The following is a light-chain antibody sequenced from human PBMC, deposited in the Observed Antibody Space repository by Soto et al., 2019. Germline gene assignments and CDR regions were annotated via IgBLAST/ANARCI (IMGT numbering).Light chain of an antibody. V-gene: IGKV3-15*01. J-gene: IGKJ2*01. Sequence: EIVMTQSPATLSVSPGERATLSCRASQSISSNSAWYQQKPGQAPRLLIYGASTRVTGIPARFSGSGSGTEFSLTVSSLQSEDLAVYYCQQYNNWPLYTFGQGTKLEIK. CDR3: QQYNNWPLYT. CDR2: GAS. CDR1: QSISSN.